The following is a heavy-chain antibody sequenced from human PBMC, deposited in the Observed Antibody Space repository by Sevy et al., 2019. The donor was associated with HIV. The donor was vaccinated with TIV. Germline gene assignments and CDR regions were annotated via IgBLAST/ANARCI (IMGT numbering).Heavy chain of an antibody. CDR2: ILHDGSRQ. J-gene: IGHJ4*02. CDR3: ARDSNVYDSGGSLDS. V-gene: IGHV3-30*04. CDR1: GFSFSNHS. Sequence: GGSLRLSCTASGFSFSNHSMHWVRQAPGKGLEWVSFILHDGSRQDYADSVKGRFIISRDNSKNTVYLEMSGLRPEDTATYYCARDSNVYDSGGSLDSWGQGTLVTVSS. D-gene: IGHD6-25*01.